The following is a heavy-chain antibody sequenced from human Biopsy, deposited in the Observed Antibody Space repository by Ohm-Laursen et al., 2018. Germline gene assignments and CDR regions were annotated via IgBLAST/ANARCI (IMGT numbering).Heavy chain of an antibody. Sequence: GTLSLTCAVYNVSSSSFYWSWIRQPPGKGLEWIGTIRNTYFRTSLKSRVTMSADTSKNQFSLKLSSVTAADTGVYYCAQTRNDYGGFYFDYWGRGTLVTVSS. CDR3: AQTRNDYGGFYFDY. D-gene: IGHD4/OR15-4a*01. J-gene: IGHJ4*02. V-gene: IGHV4-34*01. CDR2: IRNT. CDR1: NVSSSSFY.